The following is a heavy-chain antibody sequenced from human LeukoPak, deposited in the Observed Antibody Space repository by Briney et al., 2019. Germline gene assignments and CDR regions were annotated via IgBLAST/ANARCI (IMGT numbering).Heavy chain of an antibody. Sequence: GESLKISCKGSGYSFTSYWIGWVRQMPGKGLEWMGIIYPGDSDTRYSPSFQGQVTISADKSISTAYLQWSSLKASDTAMYYCARRTVAYCGGYCYSTPFDYWGQGTLVTVSS. CDR3: ARRTVAYCGGYCYSTPFDY. J-gene: IGHJ4*02. D-gene: IGHD2-21*02. V-gene: IGHV5-51*03. CDR2: IYPGDSDT. CDR1: GYSFTSYW.